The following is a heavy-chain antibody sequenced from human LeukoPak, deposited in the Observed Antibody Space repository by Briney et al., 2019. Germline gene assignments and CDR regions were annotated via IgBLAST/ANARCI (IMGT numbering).Heavy chain of an antibody. CDR2: SYYSGST. CDR3: ARDFLGDDFWSGSGYYYMDV. CDR1: GGSISSRTYY. V-gene: IGHV4-39*07. Sequence: SETLSLTCTVSGGSISSRTYYWGWIRQPPGKGLEWIGSSYYSGSTYYTPSLKSRVTISVDTSKNQFSLKLSSVTAADTAVYYCARDFLGDDFWSGSGYYYMDVWGKGTTVTVSS. J-gene: IGHJ6*03. D-gene: IGHD3-3*01.